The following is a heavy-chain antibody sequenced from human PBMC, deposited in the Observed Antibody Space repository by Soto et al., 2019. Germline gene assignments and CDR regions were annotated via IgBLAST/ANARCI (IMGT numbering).Heavy chain of an antibody. D-gene: IGHD3-3*01. V-gene: IGHV3-15*07. CDR2: IKSEIDGGTT. CDR1: GFSFTSAW. Sequence: VQLVETGGGLVEPGGSLGLSCRASGFSFTSAWMNWVRQAPGQGLEWVGRIKSEIDGGTTAFTAPVKDRFTISRDDAENTVSLHMSSLVTEDTAVYYCIGQITISGLVSLSWGQGTPVTVSS. J-gene: IGHJ5*02. CDR3: IGQITISGLVSLS.